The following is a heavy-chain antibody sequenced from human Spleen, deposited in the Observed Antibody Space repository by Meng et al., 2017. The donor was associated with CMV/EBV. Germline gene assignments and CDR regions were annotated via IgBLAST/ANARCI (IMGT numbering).Heavy chain of an antibody. Sequence: GLSVSGYYWTGVSEDAGKTLEWNSLMYRAGRTYYADSVKGRYTISRDNSRNTLYLQRNSLRAKDTAMYYSARGVVVPASNWFDPWGQGTLVTVSS. CDR2: MYRAGRT. CDR1: GLSVSGYY. CDR3: ARGVVVPASNWFDP. V-gene: IGHV3-53*01. J-gene: IGHJ5*02. D-gene: IGHD2-2*01.